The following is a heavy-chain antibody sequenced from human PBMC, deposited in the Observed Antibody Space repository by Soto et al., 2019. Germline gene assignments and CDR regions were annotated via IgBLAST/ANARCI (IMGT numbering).Heavy chain of an antibody. CDR2: IYYSGTT. D-gene: IGHD1-26*01. CDR3: ARVVSGSYLDY. CDR1: GGTITTGGHF. Sequence: QVQLQESGPGLVKASQTLSLTSTVSGGTITTGGHFWSWIRQYPGKGLEWIGYIYYSGTTHYNPSLKSRVTISIDTSKNQFSLNLSSVTAADTAVYYCARVVSGSYLDYWGQGTLVTVSS. V-gene: IGHV4-31*03. J-gene: IGHJ4*02.